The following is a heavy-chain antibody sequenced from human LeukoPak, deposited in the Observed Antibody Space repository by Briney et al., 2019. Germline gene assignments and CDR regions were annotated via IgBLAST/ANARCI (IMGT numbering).Heavy chain of an antibody. CDR2: IKQDGSEK. Sequence: GGSLRLSCAASGFTFSSYWMSWVRQAPGKGLEWVANIKQDGSEKYYVDSVKGRFTISRDNAKNSLYLQMNSLRAEDTAVYYCARDHLYDFWSGDYYYYMDVWGKGTTVTVSS. D-gene: IGHD3-3*01. J-gene: IGHJ6*03. CDR3: ARDHLYDFWSGDYYYYMDV. CDR1: GFTFSSYW. V-gene: IGHV3-7*01.